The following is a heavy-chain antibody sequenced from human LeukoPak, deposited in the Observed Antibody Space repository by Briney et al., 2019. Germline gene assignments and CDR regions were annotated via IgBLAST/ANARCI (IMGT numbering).Heavy chain of an antibody. J-gene: IGHJ4*02. V-gene: IGHV3-53*01. D-gene: IGHD5-18*01. CDR2: MHPDGVT. Sequence: GSLRLSCAASGFTVSLNFMNWVRQAPGTGLEWVSIMHPDGVTHYSDSVKGRFTISRDNSNNILYLQMNGLRAEDTAVYSCAGGRGYIIDYWGQGTLVTVSS. CDR3: AGGRGYIIDY. CDR1: GFTVSLNF.